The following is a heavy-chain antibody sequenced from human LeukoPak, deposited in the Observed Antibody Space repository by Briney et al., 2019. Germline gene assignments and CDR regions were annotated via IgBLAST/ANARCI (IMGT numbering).Heavy chain of an antibody. CDR2: ISSSSSYI. V-gene: IGHV3-21*01. J-gene: IGHJ6*03. Sequence: GGSLRLSCAASGFTFSNYAMSWVRQAPGKGLEWVSSISSSSSYIYYADSVKGRFTISRDNAKNSLYLQMNSLRAEDKAVYYCARKNYYYYMDVWGKGTTVTVSS. CDR1: GFTFSNYA. CDR3: ARKNYYYYMDV.